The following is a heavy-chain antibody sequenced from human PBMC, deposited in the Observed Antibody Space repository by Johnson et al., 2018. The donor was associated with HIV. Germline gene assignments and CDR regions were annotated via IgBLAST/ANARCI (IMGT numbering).Heavy chain of an antibody. V-gene: IGHV3-7*01. J-gene: IGHJ3*02. CDR3: AKDLRVFDWFNAYDAFDI. CDR1: GFTFSSYW. CDR2: IKQDGSEK. Sequence: VQLVESGGGVVQPGRSLRLSCAASGFTFSSYWMSWVRQAPGKGLEWVANIKQDGSEKYYVDSVKGRFTISRDNAKNSLYLQMNSLRADDTAVYYCAKDLRVFDWFNAYDAFDIWGQGTMVTVSS. D-gene: IGHD3-9*01.